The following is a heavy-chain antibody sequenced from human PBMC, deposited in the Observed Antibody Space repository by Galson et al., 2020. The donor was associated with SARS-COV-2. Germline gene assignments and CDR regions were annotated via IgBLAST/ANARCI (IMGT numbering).Heavy chain of an antibody. J-gene: IGHJ5*02. CDR1: GYSISSGYY. D-gene: IGHD3-3*01. Sequence: SETLSLTCTVSGYSISSGYYWGWIRQPPGKGLEWIGSIYHSGSTYYNPSLKSRVTISVDTSKNQFSLKLSSVTAADTAVYYCARASGGVFAPEDNWFDPWGQGTLVTVSS. CDR2: IYHSGST. V-gene: IGHV4-38-2*02. CDR3: ARASGGVFAPEDNWFDP.